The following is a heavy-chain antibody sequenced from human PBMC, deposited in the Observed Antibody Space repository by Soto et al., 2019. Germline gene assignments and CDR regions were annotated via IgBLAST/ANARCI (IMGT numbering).Heavy chain of an antibody. CDR2: IYYSGST. V-gene: IGHV4-39*01. Sequence: QLQLQESGPGLVKPSETLSLTCTVSGGSISSSSYYWGWIRQPPGKGLEWIGSIYYSGSTYYNPSLKSRVTISVDTSKNQFSLKLRSVTAADTAVYYCVREKTAAGTSWGQGTLVTVSS. CDR1: GGSISSSSYY. D-gene: IGHD6-13*01. CDR3: VREKTAAGTS. J-gene: IGHJ5*02.